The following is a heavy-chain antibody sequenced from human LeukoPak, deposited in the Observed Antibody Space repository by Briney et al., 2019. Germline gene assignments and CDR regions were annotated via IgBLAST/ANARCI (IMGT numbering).Heavy chain of an antibody. CDR1: GGSISSSSYY. Sequence: SETLSLTCTVSGGSISSSSYYWGWIRQPAGKGLEWIGRIYTSGSTNYNPSLKSRVTISVDTSKNQFSLKLSSVTAADTAVYYCARDKGLWFSGTIIWYFDYWGQGTLVTVSS. V-gene: IGHV4-61*02. D-gene: IGHD3-10*01. CDR3: ARDKGLWFSGTIIWYFDY. J-gene: IGHJ4*02. CDR2: IYTSGST.